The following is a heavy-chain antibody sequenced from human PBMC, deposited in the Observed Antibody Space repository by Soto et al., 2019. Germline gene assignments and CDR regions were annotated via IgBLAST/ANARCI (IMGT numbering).Heavy chain of an antibody. J-gene: IGHJ3*02. CDR1: GDSVSSNSAA. CDR2: TYYRSKWYN. Sequence: PSQPLSLTCAISGDSVSSNSAAWNWIRQSPSRGLEWLGRTYYRSKWYNDYAVSVKSRITINPDTSKNQFSLQLNSVTPEDTAVYYCARDPGLHCSSTSCYGDAFDIWGQGTMVTVSS. V-gene: IGHV6-1*01. D-gene: IGHD2-2*01. CDR3: ARDPGLHCSSTSCYGDAFDI.